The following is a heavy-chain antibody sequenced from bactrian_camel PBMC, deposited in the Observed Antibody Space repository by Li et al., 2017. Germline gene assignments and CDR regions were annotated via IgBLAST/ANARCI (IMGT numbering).Heavy chain of an antibody. CDR1: GFTANSCG. J-gene: IGHJ4*01. CDR2: TVADGST. V-gene: IGHV3S53*01. CDR3: KTVCDFDDVDYADYDH. Sequence: VQLVESGGGLVQPGGSLRLSCTAPGFTANSCGVDWYRQAAGKQREWVSSTVADGSTTYADSVKGRFTVSKDRATDTVYLQMNSLKPEDTAMYSCKTVCDFDDVDYADYDHWDQGTQVTVS. D-gene: IGHD4*01.